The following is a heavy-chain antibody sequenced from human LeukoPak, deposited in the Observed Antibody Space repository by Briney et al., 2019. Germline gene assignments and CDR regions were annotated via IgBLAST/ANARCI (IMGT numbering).Heavy chain of an antibody. V-gene: IGHV3-23*01. CDR1: GFTFSSYA. CDR3: AKDSGYSFGFDY. Sequence: GGSLRLSCAASGFTFSSYAITWVRQAPGKGLEWVSTISGSAVSTYYADSVKGRFTISRDNSKNTVYLQMNTLRAEDTAVHYCAKDSGYSFGFDYWGQGTLVTVSS. J-gene: IGHJ4*02. D-gene: IGHD5-18*01. CDR2: ISGSAVST.